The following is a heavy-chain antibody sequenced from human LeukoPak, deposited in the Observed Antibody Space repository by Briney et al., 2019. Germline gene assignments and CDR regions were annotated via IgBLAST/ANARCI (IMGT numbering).Heavy chain of an antibody. CDR2: IYPGDSDT. Sequence: KPGESLKISCKGSGYSFTNYWIGWVRQMPGKGLEWMGVIYPGDSDTKYSPSFQGQATISVDKSNSTAYLQWSSLKASDTAMYYCARRAEYCSSTTCPLDHWGQGTLVTVSS. CDR1: GYSFTNYW. J-gene: IGHJ4*02. CDR3: ARRAEYCSSTTCPLDH. D-gene: IGHD2-2*01. V-gene: IGHV5-51*01.